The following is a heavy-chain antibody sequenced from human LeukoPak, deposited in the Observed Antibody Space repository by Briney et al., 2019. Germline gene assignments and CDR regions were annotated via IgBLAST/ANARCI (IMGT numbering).Heavy chain of an antibody. CDR1: GYTFTSYG. CDR2: ISAYNGNT. CDR3: ARIYCRSTSCYDGNYFDY. D-gene: IGHD2-2*01. V-gene: IGHV1-18*01. J-gene: IGHJ4*02. Sequence: ASVKVSCKASGYTFTSYGISWVRQAPGQGLEWMGWISAYNGNTNYAQKLQGRVTMTTDTSTSTAYMELRSLRSDDTAVYYCARIYCRSTSCYDGNYFDYWGQGTLVTVSS.